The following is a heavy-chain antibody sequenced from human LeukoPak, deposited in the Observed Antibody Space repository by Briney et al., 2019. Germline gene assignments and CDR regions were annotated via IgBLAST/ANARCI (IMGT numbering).Heavy chain of an antibody. CDR2: INHSGST. CDR1: GGSFSGYY. D-gene: IGHD6-19*01. J-gene: IGHJ4*02. V-gene: IGHV4-34*01. CDR3: AREMGSGSEFDF. Sequence: SETLSLTCAVYGGSFSGYYWSWIRQPPGKGLEWIGEINHSGSTNYNPSLKSRVTISVDSSKNQFSLKLSSVTAADTAVYYCAREMGSGSEFDFWGQGTLVTVSS.